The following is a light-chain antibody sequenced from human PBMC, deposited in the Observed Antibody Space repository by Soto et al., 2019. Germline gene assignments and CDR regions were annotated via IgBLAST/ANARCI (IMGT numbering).Light chain of an antibody. CDR1: SSDVGGYNY. V-gene: IGLV2-14*01. Sequence: QSALTQPASVSGSPGQSITISCTGTSSDVGGYNYVSWYQQHSGKAPKLMIYEVSNRPSGVSNRFSGSKSGNTASLTISGLQPEDEADYYCSSYTTSSTVVFGTGTKLTVL. CDR3: SSYTTSSTVV. CDR2: EVS. J-gene: IGLJ1*01.